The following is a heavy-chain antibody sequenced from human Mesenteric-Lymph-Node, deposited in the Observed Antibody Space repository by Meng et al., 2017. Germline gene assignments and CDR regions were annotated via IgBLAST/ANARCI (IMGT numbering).Heavy chain of an antibody. J-gene: IGHJ3*02. V-gene: IGHV4-31*01. CDR1: GGSISSSSYY. Sequence: SETLSLTCTVSGGSISSSSYYWSWIRQHPGKGLEWIGYIYYSGSTYYNPSLKSLVTISVDTSKNQFSLKLSSVTAADTAVYYCARGRLTGWAWAFDIWGQGTMVTVSS. D-gene: IGHD3-16*01. CDR2: IYYSGST. CDR3: ARGRLTGWAWAFDI.